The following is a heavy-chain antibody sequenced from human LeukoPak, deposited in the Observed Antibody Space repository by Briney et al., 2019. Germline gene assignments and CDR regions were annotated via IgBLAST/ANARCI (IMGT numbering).Heavy chain of an antibody. J-gene: IGHJ5*02. CDR2: IYYSGST. V-gene: IGHV4-39*07. D-gene: IGHD3-22*01. CDR1: GGSISSSSYY. CDR3: ARGDSSGYYWFDP. Sequence: SETLSLACTVSGGSISSSSYYCGWIRQPPGKGLEWIGSIYYSGSTYYNPSLKSRVTISVDRSKNQFSLKLSSVTAADTAVYYCARGDSSGYYWFDPWGQGTLVTVSP.